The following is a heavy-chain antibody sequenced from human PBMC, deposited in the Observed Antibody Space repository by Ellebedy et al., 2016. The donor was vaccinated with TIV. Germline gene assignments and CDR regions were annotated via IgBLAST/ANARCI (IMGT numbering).Heavy chain of an antibody. D-gene: IGHD7-27*01. CDR2: ISASGGLT. CDR3: VRDSNWAFDY. Sequence: GESLKISCAASGFTFRNNAMSWVRQAPGKGLEWVSAISASGGLTYHADSVKGRFTISRDNAKNLMYLQMNSLRAEDTAVYYCVRDSNWAFDYWGQGTLVTVSS. V-gene: IGHV3-23*01. J-gene: IGHJ4*02. CDR1: GFTFRNNA.